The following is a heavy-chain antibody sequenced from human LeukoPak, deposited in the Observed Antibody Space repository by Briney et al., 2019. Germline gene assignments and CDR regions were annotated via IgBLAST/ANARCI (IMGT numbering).Heavy chain of an antibody. CDR2: FDPEDGEA. CDR3: ATLYLIGPFTDY. Sequence: ASVKVSCKASGYTFTGYYMHWVRQAPGQGLEWMGGFDPEDGEAIYAQKFQGRVTMTEDTSTDTAYMELSSLRSEDTAVYYCATLYLIGPFTDYWGQGTLVTVSS. D-gene: IGHD3-16*01. V-gene: IGHV1-24*01. J-gene: IGHJ4*02. CDR1: GYTFTGYY.